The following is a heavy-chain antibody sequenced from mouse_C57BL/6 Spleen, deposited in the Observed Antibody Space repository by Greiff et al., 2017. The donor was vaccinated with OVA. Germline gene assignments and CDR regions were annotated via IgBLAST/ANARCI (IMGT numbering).Heavy chain of an antibody. CDR1: GYAFSSSW. D-gene: IGHD1-1*01. Sequence: QVQLKESGPELVKPGASVKISCKASGYAFSSSWMNWVKQRPGKGLEWIGRIYPGDGDTNYNGKFKGKATLTADKSSSTAYMQLSSLTSEDSAVYFCARRDTTVVADYWGQGTTLTVSS. CDR3: ARRDTTVVADY. CDR2: IYPGDGDT. J-gene: IGHJ2*01. V-gene: IGHV1-82*01.